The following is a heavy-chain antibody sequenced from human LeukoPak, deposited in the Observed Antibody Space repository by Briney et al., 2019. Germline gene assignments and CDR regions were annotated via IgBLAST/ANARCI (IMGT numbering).Heavy chain of an antibody. Sequence: PGGSLRLSCAASGFTFDDYAMHWVRQAPGKGLEWVSGISWNSGSIGYADSVKGRFTISRDNAKNSLYLQMNSLRAEDTALYYCAKAFTSGGSCYDYWGQGTLVTVSS. CDR1: GFTFDDYA. CDR2: ISWNSGSI. V-gene: IGHV3-9*01. J-gene: IGHJ4*02. CDR3: AKAFTSGGSCYDY. D-gene: IGHD2-15*01.